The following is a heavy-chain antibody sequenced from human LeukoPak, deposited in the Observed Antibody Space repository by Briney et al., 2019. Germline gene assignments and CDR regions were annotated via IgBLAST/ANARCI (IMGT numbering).Heavy chain of an antibody. CDR2: ISSSSSYI. CDR3: ARDRTLYGDAFDI. D-gene: IGHD3-16*02. V-gene: IGHV3-21*01. Sequence: GGSLRLSCAASGFTFSSYSMNWVRQAPGKGLEWVSSISSSSSYIYYADSVKGRFTISRDNAKNSLYLQMNSLRAEDTAVYYCARDRTLYGDAFDIWGQGTMVTVSS. J-gene: IGHJ3*02. CDR1: GFTFSSYS.